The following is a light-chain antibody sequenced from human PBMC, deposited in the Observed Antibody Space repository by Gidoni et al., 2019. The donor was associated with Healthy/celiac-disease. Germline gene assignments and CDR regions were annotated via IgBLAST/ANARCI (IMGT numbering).Light chain of an antibody. J-gene: IGLJ2*01. CDR2: DVS. CDR1: SSDVGGYNY. V-gene: IGLV2-14*01. CDR3: SSYTSSSPPVV. Sequence: QSALTQPASVSGSPGQSITISCPGTSSDVGGYNYVSWYHPHPGKAPKLMIYDVSNRPSGVSNRFSGSKSGNTASLTISGLQAEDEADYYCSSYTSSSPPVVFGGGTKLTVL.